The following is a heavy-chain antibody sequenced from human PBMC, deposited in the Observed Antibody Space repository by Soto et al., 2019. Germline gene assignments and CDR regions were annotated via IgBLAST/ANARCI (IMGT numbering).Heavy chain of an antibody. V-gene: IGHV4-59*01. CDR2: IYYSGST. CDR3: ARDRTTVTGGSWFDP. CDR1: GGSISSYY. J-gene: IGHJ5*02. D-gene: IGHD4-4*01. Sequence: NPSETLSLTCTVSGGSISSYYWSWIRQPPGKGLEWIGYIYYSGSTNYNPSLKSRVTISVDTSKNQFSLKLSSVTAADTAVYYCARDRTTVTGGSWFDPWGQGTLVTVSS.